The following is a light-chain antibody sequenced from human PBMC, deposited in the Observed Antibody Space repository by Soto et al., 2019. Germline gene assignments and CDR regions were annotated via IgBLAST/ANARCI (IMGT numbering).Light chain of an antibody. V-gene: IGLV3-21*02. J-gene: IGLJ2*01. CDR3: QVWDSSSDHVE. CDR2: DDS. CDR1: NIGSKS. Sequence: SYELTQPPSVSVAPGQTARITCGGNNIGSKSVHGYQQKPGQAPVLGVYDDSDRPSGIPERFSGSNSGNTATLTISRVEGGDEADYYCQVWDSSSDHVEFGGGTKLTVL.